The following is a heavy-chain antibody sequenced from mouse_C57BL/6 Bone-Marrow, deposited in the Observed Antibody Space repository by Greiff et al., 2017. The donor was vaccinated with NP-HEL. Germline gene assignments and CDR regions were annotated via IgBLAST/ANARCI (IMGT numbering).Heavy chain of an antibody. D-gene: IGHD2-3*01. V-gene: IGHV5-6*01. J-gene: IGHJ1*03. CDR1: GFTFSSYG. CDR2: ISSGGSYT. Sequence: EVHLVESGGDLVKPGGSLKLSCAASGFTFSSYGMSWVRQTPDKRLEWVATISSGGSYTYYPDSVKGRFTISRDNAKNTLYLQMSSLKSEDTAMYYCARPYDGYYVRYWYFDVWGTGPRSPSPQ. CDR3: ARPYDGYYVRYWYFDV.